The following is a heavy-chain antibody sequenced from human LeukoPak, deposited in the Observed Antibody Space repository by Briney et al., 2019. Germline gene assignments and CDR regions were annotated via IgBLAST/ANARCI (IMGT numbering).Heavy chain of an antibody. V-gene: IGHV3-23*01. CDR2: VSASGDST. J-gene: IGHJ4*02. CDR3: AKSHSYGSGSIDY. Sequence: PGGSLRLSCAASGFTFSSYAMSWVRQAPGKGLAWISTVSASGDSTSYADSVKGRFTISRDNSKNALYLQVNSLRADDAALYYCAKSHSYGSGSIDYWGQGTLVTVSS. CDR1: GFTFSSYA. D-gene: IGHD3-10*01.